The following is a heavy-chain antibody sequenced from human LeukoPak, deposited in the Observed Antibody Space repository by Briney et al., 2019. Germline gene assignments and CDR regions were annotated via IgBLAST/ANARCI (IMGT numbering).Heavy chain of an antibody. Sequence: PSETLSLTCDVSGYSISRGYYWGWVRQSPGKGLEWIANIHHSGRTYYNLSLKSRVTISVDMSKNQISLKLTSVTAADTAVYHCTRETIRFCSDTDCLQGEFWGQGALVTVSS. CDR1: GYSISRGYY. CDR2: IHHSGRT. D-gene: IGHD2-15*01. CDR3: TRETIRFCSDTDCLQGEF. V-gene: IGHV4-38-2*02. J-gene: IGHJ4*02.